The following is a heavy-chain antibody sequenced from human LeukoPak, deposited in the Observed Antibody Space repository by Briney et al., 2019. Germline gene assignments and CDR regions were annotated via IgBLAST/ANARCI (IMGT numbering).Heavy chain of an antibody. CDR3: ARLPPRQIAIQQLVP. CDR1: GGSISSYY. J-gene: IGHJ4*02. D-gene: IGHD6-13*01. V-gene: IGHV4-59*01. Sequence: SETLSLTCTVSGGSISSYYWSWIRQPPGKGLEWIGYIYYSGSTNYNPSLKSRVTISVGTSKNQFSLKLSSVTAADTAVYYCARLPPRQIAIQQLVPWGQGTLVTVSS. CDR2: IYYSGST.